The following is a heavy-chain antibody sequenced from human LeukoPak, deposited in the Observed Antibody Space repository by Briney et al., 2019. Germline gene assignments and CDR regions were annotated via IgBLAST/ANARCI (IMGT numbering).Heavy chain of an antibody. CDR3: ARQDYGWGSFLDY. V-gene: IGHV3-33*01. CDR1: GFTFSSYG. D-gene: IGHD4-17*01. J-gene: IGHJ4*02. Sequence: GGSLRLSCAASGFTFSSYGMHWVRQAPGKGLEWVAVIWYDGSNKYYADSVKGRFTISRDNSKNTLYLQMNSLRAEDTAVYYCARQDYGWGSFLDYWGQGTLVTVSS. CDR2: IWYDGSNK.